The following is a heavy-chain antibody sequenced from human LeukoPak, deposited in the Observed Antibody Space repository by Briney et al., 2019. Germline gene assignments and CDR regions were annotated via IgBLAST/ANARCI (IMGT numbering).Heavy chain of an antibody. D-gene: IGHD3-22*01. J-gene: IGHJ6*02. CDR2: ISAYNGNT. CDR1: GYTFTSNG. V-gene: IGHV1-18*01. CDR3: ARVTYYYDGSGYSRLDYYYGMYV. Sequence: GAAVKVSCKASGYTFTSNGISWVRQAPGQGLEWMGWISAYNGNTNYAQKLQGRVTMTTDTSTSTAYMELRSLRSDDTAVYYCARVTYYYDGSGYSRLDYYYGMYVWGQGTTVTVSS.